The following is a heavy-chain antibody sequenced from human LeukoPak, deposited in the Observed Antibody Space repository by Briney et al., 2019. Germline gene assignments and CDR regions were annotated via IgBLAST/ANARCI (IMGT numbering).Heavy chain of an antibody. CDR1: GFTFSSYG. J-gene: IGHJ6*02. V-gene: IGHV3-30*03. D-gene: IGHD6-19*01. Sequence: QPGRSLRLSCAASGFTFSSYGMHWVRQAPGKGLEWVAVISYDGSNKYYADSVKGRFTISRDNSKNTLYLQMNSLRAEDTAVYYCARAPIDFSSGWYFGYYYYGMDVWGQGTTVTVSS. CDR3: ARAPIDFSSGWYFGYYYYGMDV. CDR2: ISYDGSNK.